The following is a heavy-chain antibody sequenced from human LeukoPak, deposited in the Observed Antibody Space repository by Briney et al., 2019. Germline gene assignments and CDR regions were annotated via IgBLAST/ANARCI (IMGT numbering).Heavy chain of an antibody. CDR1: GFTFSSYW. J-gene: IGHJ6*02. D-gene: IGHD3-10*01. V-gene: IGHV3-7*01. Sequence: PGGSLRLSCAASGFTFSSYWMSWVRQAPGKGLEWVANIKQDGSEKYYVDSVKGRFTISRDNAKNSLYLQMNSLRAEDTAVYYCAKDVTYGSGSYYPYGMDVWGQGTTVTVSS. CDR3: AKDVTYGSGSYYPYGMDV. CDR2: IKQDGSEK.